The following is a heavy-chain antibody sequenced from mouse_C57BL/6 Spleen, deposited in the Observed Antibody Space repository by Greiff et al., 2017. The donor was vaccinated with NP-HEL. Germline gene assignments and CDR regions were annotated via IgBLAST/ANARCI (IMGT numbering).Heavy chain of an antibody. CDR2: IYPGDGDT. D-gene: IGHD1-1*01. J-gene: IGHJ4*01. V-gene: IGHV1-80*01. CDR3: ARRYLRDAMDY. CDR1: GYAFSSYW. Sequence: QVQLKQSGAELVKPGASVKISCKASGYAFSSYWMNWVKQRPGKGLEWIGQIYPGDGDTNYNGKFKGKATLTADKSSSTAYMQLSSLTSEDSAVYLCARRYLRDAMDYWGQGTSVTVSS.